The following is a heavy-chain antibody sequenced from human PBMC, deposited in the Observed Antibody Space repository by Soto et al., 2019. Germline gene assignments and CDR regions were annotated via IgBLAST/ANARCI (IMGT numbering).Heavy chain of an antibody. J-gene: IGHJ4*02. CDR1: GFTFSSYS. V-gene: IGHV3-74*01. D-gene: IGHD3-22*01. CDR3: AKKSTGYYPFDY. Sequence: GGSLRLSCAASGFTFSSYSMNWVRQAPGKGLVWVSRINSDGSSTSYADSVKGRFTISRDNAKNTLYLQMNSLRAEDTAVYYCAKKSTGYYPFDYWGQGTLVAVSS. CDR2: INSDGSST.